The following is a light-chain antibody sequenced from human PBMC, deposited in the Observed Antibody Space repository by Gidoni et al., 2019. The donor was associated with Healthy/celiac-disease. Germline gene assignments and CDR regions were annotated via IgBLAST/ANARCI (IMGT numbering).Light chain of an antibody. CDR3: QQSYSNPRT. Sequence: DIQMTQSPSPLSASVGYRVTITCRARQSISSYLNWYQQKPGKAPKLLIYASYSLQSGVPSRFSGSGSGTDFTLTISSLQPEDFATYYCQQSYSNPRTFXXXTKVEIK. CDR1: QSISSY. CDR2: ASY. V-gene: IGKV1-39*01. J-gene: IGKJ1*01.